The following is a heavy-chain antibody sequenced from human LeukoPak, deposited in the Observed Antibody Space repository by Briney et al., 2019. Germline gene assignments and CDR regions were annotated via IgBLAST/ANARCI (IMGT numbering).Heavy chain of an antibody. CDR3: AREERTTWGYYYYYMDV. Sequence: ASVKVSCKASGYTFTTYGIAWVRRAPGQGLEWMGGIIPIFGTANYAQKFQGRVTITADESTSTAYMELSSLRSEDTAVYYCAREERTTWGYYYYYMDVWGKGTTVTVSS. V-gene: IGHV1-69*13. D-gene: IGHD1-7*01. CDR2: IIPIFGTA. J-gene: IGHJ6*03. CDR1: GYTFTTYG.